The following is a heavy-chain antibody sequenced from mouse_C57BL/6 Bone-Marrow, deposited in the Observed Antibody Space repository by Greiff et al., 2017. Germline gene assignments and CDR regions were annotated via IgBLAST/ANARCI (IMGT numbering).Heavy chain of an antibody. CDR1: GYTFTSYG. Sequence: QVTLKESGAELARPGASVKLSCKASGYTFTSYGISWVKQRTGQGLEWIGEIYPRSGNTYYNEKFKGKATLTADKSSSTAYMELRSLTSEDSAVYFCARRGALGDYWGQGTTLTVSS. J-gene: IGHJ2*01. CDR3: ARRGALGDY. CDR2: IYPRSGNT. D-gene: IGHD4-1*01. V-gene: IGHV1-81*01.